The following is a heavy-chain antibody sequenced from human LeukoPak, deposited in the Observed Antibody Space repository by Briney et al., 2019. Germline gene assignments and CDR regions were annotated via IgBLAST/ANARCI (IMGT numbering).Heavy chain of an antibody. CDR3: ARRDYKAYS. CDR1: GYSISSGYY. D-gene: IGHD4-11*01. V-gene: IGHV4-38-2*01. J-gene: IGHJ4*02. Sequence: SETLSLTCAVSGYSISSGYYWGWIRQPPGKGLEWIGSIYHSGSTYYNPSLKSRVTISVDTSKNQFSLKLSSVTAADTAVYYCARRDYKAYSWGQGTLVIVSS. CDR2: IYHSGST.